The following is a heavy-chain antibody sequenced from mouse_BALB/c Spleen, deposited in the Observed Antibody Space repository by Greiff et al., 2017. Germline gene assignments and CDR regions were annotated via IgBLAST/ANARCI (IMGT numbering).Heavy chain of an antibody. Sequence: EVQLVESGGGLVQPGGSLKLSCAASGFTFSSYTMSWVRQTPEKRLEWVAYISNGGGSTYYPDTVKGRFTISRDNAKNTLYLQMSSLKSEDTAMYYGARHGNYGSSYDPYWYFDVWGEGTTVTVSS. V-gene: IGHV5-12-2*01. J-gene: IGHJ1*01. CDR1: GFTFSSYT. CDR2: ISNGGGST. CDR3: ARHGNYGSSYDPYWYFDV. D-gene: IGHD1-1*01.